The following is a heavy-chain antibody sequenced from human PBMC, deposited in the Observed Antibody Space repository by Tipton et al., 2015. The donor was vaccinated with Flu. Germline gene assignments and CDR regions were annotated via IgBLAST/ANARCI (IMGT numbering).Heavy chain of an antibody. Sequence: QSGPEVKKPGASVKVSCKASGYTLSSYTLHWVRQAPGQRLQWMGWLNAGNGYTKYSETFRGRVTTTGDTSANTAYMELTNLKSEDTAIYYCARDMAGATKAFDMWGQGTMVVVSA. D-gene: IGHD1-26*01. CDR1: GYTLSSYT. CDR2: LNAGNGYT. CDR3: ARDMAGATKAFDM. V-gene: IGHV1-3*01. J-gene: IGHJ3*02.